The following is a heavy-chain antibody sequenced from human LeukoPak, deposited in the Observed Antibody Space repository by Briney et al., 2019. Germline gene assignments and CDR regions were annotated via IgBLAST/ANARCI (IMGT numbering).Heavy chain of an antibody. D-gene: IGHD1-26*01. CDR3: ARGESGSYSFDY. CDR1: GFTFSSYA. V-gene: IGHV3-30-3*01. CDR2: ISYDGSNK. J-gene: IGHJ4*02. Sequence: GGSLRLSCAASGFTFSSYAMHWVRQAPGKGLEWVAVISYDGSNKYYADSVKGRFTISRDNSKNTLCLQMNSLRAEDTAVYYCARGESGSYSFDYWGQGTLVTVSS.